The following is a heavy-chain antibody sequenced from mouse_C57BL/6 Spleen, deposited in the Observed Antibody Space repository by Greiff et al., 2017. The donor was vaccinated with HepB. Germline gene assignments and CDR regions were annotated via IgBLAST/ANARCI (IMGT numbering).Heavy chain of an antibody. Sequence: EVQLVESGGGLVKPGGSLKLSCAASGFTFSSYAMSWVRQTPEKRLEWVATISDGGSYTYYPDNVKGRYTISRDNAKNNLYLQMSHLKSEDTAMYYCARRFDYYGSSYYAMDYWGQGTSVTVSS. CDR1: GFTFSSYA. CDR2: ISDGGSYT. D-gene: IGHD1-1*01. CDR3: ARRFDYYGSSYYAMDY. J-gene: IGHJ4*01. V-gene: IGHV5-4*01.